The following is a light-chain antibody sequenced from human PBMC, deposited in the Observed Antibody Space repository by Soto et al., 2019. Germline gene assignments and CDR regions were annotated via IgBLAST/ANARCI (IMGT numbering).Light chain of an antibody. J-gene: IGKJ1*01. CDR3: QQYNRWRT. CDR2: GAS. V-gene: IGKV3-15*01. CDR1: QSISTD. Sequence: IVMTQSPVTLSVSPGERVTLSCRASQSISTDLAWYQHKPGQAPRLLIYGASTRATNIPARFSGSGSGTVFTLTISSLQSGDFAVYYCQQYNRWRTFGQGARVEVK.